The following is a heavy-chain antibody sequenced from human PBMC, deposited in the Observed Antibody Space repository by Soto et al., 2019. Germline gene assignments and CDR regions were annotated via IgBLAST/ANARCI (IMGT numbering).Heavy chain of an antibody. J-gene: IGHJ6*02. V-gene: IGHV4-4*02. CDR3: ARGLYYDFWSGYSHGMDV. Sequence: SETLSLTCAVSGGSISSSNWWSWVRQPPGKGLEWIGEIYHSGSTNYNPSLKSRVTISEDKSKNQFSLKLSSVTAADTAVYYCARGLYYDFWSGYSHGMDVWGQGTTVTVSS. D-gene: IGHD3-3*01. CDR1: GGSISSSNW. CDR2: IYHSGST.